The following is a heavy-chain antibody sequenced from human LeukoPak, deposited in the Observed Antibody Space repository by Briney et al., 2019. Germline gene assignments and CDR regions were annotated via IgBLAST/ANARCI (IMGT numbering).Heavy chain of an antibody. J-gene: IGHJ5*02. CDR3: ARGGWFHDR. V-gene: IGHV4-59*01. CDR2: IHYSGNT. CDR1: GVSISTTY. Sequence: PSETLSLTCTVSGVSISTTYWSWIRQPPGKGLEWIGNIHYSGNTNYNSSLKSRVTISVDTSKNQFSLKMISVTTADTAVYFCARGGWFHDRWGQGTLVTVSS. D-gene: IGHD6-19*01.